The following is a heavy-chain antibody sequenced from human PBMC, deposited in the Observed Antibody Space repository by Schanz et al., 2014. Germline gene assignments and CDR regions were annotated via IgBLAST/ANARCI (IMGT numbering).Heavy chain of an antibody. V-gene: IGHV4-30-4*07. CDR3: YGMDV. Sequence: QVQLQESGPGLVKPSQTLSLTCAVSGGSISSGGYSWSWIRQPPGKGLVWIGYIFFRGSTYYNPSLKSRVTISIDTSKNQFSLRLTSVTAADTAVYYCYGMDVWGQGTTVTVSS. CDR2: IFFRGST. J-gene: IGHJ6*02. CDR1: GGSISSGGYS.